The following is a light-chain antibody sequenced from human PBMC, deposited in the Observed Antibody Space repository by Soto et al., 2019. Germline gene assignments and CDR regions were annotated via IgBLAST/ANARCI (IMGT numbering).Light chain of an antibody. J-gene: IGLJ1*01. CDR2: ANT. CDR3: QSYDSSLSGHV. CDR1: SSDVGGYNY. V-gene: IGLV2-8*01. Sequence: QSALTQPPSASGSPGQSVTISCTGTSSDVGGYNYVSWYQQHPGKAPKLLIYANTNRPSGVPGRFSGSKSGTSASLAITGLQAEDEADYYCQSYDSSLSGHVFGTGTKVTVL.